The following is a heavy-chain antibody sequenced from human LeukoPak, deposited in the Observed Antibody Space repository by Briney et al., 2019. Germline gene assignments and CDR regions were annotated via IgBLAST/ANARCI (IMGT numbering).Heavy chain of an antibody. V-gene: IGHV4-59*01. CDR1: GGSISSYY. J-gene: IGHJ4*02. D-gene: IGHD3-10*01. CDR3: ARGSREVRGTSDY. CDR2: IEHSGST. Sequence: PSETLSLTCTVSGGSISSYYWSWIRQPPGKGLEWIGEIEHSGSTNSNPSLKSRVTISIDKSKNQFSLNLTSVTAADTAVYYCARGSREVRGTSDYWGQGTLVTVSS.